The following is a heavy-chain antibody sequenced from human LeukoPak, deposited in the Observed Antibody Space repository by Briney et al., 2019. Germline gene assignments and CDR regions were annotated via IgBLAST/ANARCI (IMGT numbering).Heavy chain of an antibody. CDR3: ARDSDSGSYPMGWFDP. D-gene: IGHD1-26*01. Sequence: PSETLSLTCTVSGGSISSYYWSWIRQPLGKGLEWIGYIYYSGSTNYNPPLKSRVTISVDTSKNQFSLKLSSVTAADTAVYYCARDSDSGSYPMGWFDPWGQGTLVTVSS. V-gene: IGHV4-59*01. CDR2: IYYSGST. J-gene: IGHJ5*02. CDR1: GGSISSYY.